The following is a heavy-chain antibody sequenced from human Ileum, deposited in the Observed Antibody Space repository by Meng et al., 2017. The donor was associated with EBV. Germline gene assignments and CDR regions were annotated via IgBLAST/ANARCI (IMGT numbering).Heavy chain of an antibody. CDR2: HSGST. Sequence: QVQLQESGPGLVKPSQPLSLTCAVSGVSISSGYFHWSWVRQPPGKGLEWIGHSGSTSYNPSLRSRVTISVDTSKNQFSLKVDSATAGDTVVYYCVSYAVGAGGIGYWGQGILVTVSS. CDR1: GVSISSGYFH. J-gene: IGHJ4*02. V-gene: IGHV4-30-4*01. CDR3: VSYAVGAGGIGY. D-gene: IGHD1-26*01.